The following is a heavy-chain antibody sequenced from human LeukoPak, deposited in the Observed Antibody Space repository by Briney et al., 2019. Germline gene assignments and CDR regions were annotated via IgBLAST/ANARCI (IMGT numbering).Heavy chain of an antibody. J-gene: IGHJ4*01. CDR1: GFTFSNYG. D-gene: IGHD5-12*01. V-gene: IGHV3-30*02. Sequence: GGSLRLSCAASGFTFSNYGMRWVRQAPGKGREWVTFIRYDGSDKYYADSVKGRFTISRDNSKNTLYRKLNTLRVEDTAVYYCAQSGCDYHRYEGYRGPGTLVTVSS. CDR2: IRYDGSDK. CDR3: AQSGCDYHRYEGY.